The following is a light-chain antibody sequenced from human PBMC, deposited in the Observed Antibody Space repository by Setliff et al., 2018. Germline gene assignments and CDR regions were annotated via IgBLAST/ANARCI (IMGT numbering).Light chain of an antibody. Sequence: QSALTQPPSASGSLGQSVTISCTGTNIDVRGYTYVSWYQQLPGKAPQLIIYDVTKRPSGVPDRFSGSKSGNTASLTVSGLQAEDEADYYCSSYVGSNNFVFGSGTRSPS. CDR3: SSYVGSNNFV. CDR1: NIDVRGYTY. J-gene: IGLJ1*01. CDR2: DVT. V-gene: IGLV2-8*01.